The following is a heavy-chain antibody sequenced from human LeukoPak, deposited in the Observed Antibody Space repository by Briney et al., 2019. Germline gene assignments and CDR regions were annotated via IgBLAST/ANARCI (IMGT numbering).Heavy chain of an antibody. V-gene: IGHV3-7*01. J-gene: IGHJ4*02. CDR1: GFTISDYW. CDR3: ARGGVRPDY. CDR2: IKEDGSEK. Sequence: GGSLRLSCAASGFTISDYWMSWVRQAPGKGLEWVANIKEDGSEKNYVDSAKGRFTISRDNAKNSLYLQMNSLRAEDTAVYYCARGGVRPDYWGQGTLVTVSS.